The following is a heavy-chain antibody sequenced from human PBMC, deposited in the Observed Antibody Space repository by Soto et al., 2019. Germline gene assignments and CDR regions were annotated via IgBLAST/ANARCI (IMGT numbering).Heavy chain of an antibody. CDR1: GITVSTYY. V-gene: IGHV3-53*01. Sequence: GGSLRLSCAVSGITVSTYYTSWVRQAAGKGLEWGSVIYAGTITYSADSVKGRFTIYRDNSKNTLNLEMNSLRVEDTAVYYCARIPYDNSGTIIDYWGQGTLVTVSS. J-gene: IGHJ4*02. CDR3: ARIPYDNSGTIIDY. CDR2: IYAGTIT. D-gene: IGHD3-22*01.